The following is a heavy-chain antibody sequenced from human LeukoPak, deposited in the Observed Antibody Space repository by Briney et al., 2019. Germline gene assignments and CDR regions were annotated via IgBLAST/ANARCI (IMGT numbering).Heavy chain of an antibody. Sequence: GGSLRLSCAASGFTFSSYAMSWVRQAPGKGLEWVSVIYSGGSTYYADSVKGRFTISRDNSKNTLYFQMSSLRAEDTAVYYCAREDYYYDSSGYYRSDAFDIWGQGTMVTVSS. CDR3: AREDYYYDSSGYYRSDAFDI. J-gene: IGHJ3*02. CDR2: IYSGGST. V-gene: IGHV3-53*01. CDR1: GFTFSSYA. D-gene: IGHD3-22*01.